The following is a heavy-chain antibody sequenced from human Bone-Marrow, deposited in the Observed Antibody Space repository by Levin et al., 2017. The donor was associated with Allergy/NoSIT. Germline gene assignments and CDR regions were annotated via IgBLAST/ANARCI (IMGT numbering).Heavy chain of an antibody. J-gene: IGHJ6*03. V-gene: IGHV3-23*01. CDR1: GFTFSSYA. CDR2: ISGSGGST. D-gene: IGHD2-15*01. Sequence: GESLKISCAASGFTFSSYAMTWVRQAPGKGLEWVSGISGSGGSTYYADSVKGRFTISRDNSKNTLYLQMNSLRAEDTAVYYCAKTLGYCSGSSCVGYYDYMDVWGKGTTVTVSS. CDR3: AKTLGYCSGSSCVGYYDYMDV.